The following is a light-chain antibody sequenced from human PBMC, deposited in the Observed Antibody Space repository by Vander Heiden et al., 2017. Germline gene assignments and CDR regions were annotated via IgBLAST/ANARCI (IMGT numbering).Light chain of an antibody. CDR1: SSDVGGYNY. CDR3: CSYAGSYTRFV. V-gene: IGLV2-11*01. J-gene: IGLJ1*01. Sequence: QSALTPPLPASWSPRQSVTISCTGTSSDVGGYNYVSWYQQHPGKASKLMIYDVSKRPSGVPERFSGSKSGNTASLTISGLQAEDEADYYCCSYAGSYTRFVFGTGTKVTVL. CDR2: DVS.